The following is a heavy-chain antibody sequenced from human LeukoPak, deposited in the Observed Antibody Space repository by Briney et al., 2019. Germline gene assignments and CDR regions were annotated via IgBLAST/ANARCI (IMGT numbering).Heavy chain of an antibody. Sequence: PAETLSLTCTVSGGSISSDSDYWGWIRRPPGKGLELIGTVGYSGTTYYNPCLRSRLTISVDTSKNQFSMRLPSVPAADTTVYYCASLAAIRGVVFIDYWGQGALVTVSS. CDR2: VGYSGTT. D-gene: IGHD3-10*01. CDR3: ASLAAIRGVVFIDY. CDR1: GGSISSDSDY. J-gene: IGHJ4*02. V-gene: IGHV4-39*01.